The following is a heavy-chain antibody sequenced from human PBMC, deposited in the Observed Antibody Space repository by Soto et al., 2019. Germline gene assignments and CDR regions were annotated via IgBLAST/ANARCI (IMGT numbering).Heavy chain of an antibody. CDR2: IIPIFGTA. D-gene: IGHD5-12*01. Sequence: QVQLVQSGAEEKKPGSSVKVSCKASGGTFSSYAISWVRQAPGQGLEWMGGIIPIFGTANYAQKCQGRVTITADEPTSTAYVELSSLRYEDTAVYYCARGDLYSGYDYAQADYWGQGTLVTVSS. V-gene: IGHV1-69*12. CDR1: GGTFSSYA. CDR3: ARGDLYSGYDYAQADY. J-gene: IGHJ4*02.